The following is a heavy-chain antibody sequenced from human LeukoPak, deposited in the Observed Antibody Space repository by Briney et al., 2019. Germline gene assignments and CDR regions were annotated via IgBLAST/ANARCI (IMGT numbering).Heavy chain of an antibody. J-gene: IGHJ4*02. Sequence: ETLSLTCAVSGGSISSSNWWSWVRQPPGKGLEWVSVIYSGGSTYYADSVKGRFTISRDNSKNTLYLQMNSLRAEDTAVYYCAKDAPDSVGRFDYWGQGTLVTVSS. CDR3: AKDAPDSVGRFDY. CDR1: GGSISSSNW. D-gene: IGHD1-26*01. CDR2: IYSGGST. V-gene: IGHV3-53*01.